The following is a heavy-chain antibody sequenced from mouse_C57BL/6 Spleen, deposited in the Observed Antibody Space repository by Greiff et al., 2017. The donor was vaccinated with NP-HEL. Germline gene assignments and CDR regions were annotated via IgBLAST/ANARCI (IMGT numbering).Heavy chain of an antibody. CDR1: GYTFTSYW. D-gene: IGHD4-1*01. J-gene: IGHJ4*01. CDR2: IDPSYSYT. CDR3: ARNWDGYAMDY. Sequence: VQLQQPGAELVMPGASVKLSCKASGYTFTSYWMHWVKQRPGQGLEWIGEIDPSYSYTNYNQKFKGKSTLTVDKSSSTAYMQLSSLTSEDSAVYYCARNWDGYAMDYWGQGTSVTVSS. V-gene: IGHV1-69*01.